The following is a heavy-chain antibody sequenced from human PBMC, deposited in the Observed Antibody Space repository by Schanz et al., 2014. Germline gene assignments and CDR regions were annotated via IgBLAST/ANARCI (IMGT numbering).Heavy chain of an antibody. CDR1: GYTYTTYA. V-gene: IGHV1-18*01. Sequence: QVQLVQSGSELKKPGASVKVSCKASGYTYTTYAMNWVRQAPGQGLEWMGWIGGSDGNTNFAQKFQGRVTMTTDTSTSTVYMELRSLTSDDSAVYYCARVYRWQHILGHFDSWGQGSLVTVSS. CDR3: ARVYRWQHILGHFDS. CDR2: IGGSDGNT. J-gene: IGHJ4*02. D-gene: IGHD6-13*01.